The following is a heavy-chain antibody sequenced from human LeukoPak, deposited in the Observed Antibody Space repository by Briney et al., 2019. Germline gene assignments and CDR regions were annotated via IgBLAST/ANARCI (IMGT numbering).Heavy chain of an antibody. Sequence: SETLSLTCTVSGGSISSYNWSWIRQPPGKGLEWIGYIYYSGSTNYNPSLKSRVTISVDTSKNQFSLKLSSVTAADTAVYYCARGYCSSTSCYFKSTHPFDYWGQGTLVTVSS. CDR2: IYYSGST. CDR3: ARGYCSSTSCYFKSTHPFDY. J-gene: IGHJ4*02. V-gene: IGHV4-59*08. CDR1: GGSISSYN. D-gene: IGHD2-2*01.